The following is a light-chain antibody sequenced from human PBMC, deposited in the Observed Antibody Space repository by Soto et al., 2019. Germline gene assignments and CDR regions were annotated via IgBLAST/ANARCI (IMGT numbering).Light chain of an antibody. CDR1: QSLSRNY. Sequence: EIVLTQSPGTLSLSPGERATLSCRASQSLSRNYLAWYQQKPGQAPRRLIFGAFIRATGIPDRFSGSGSGTDFTITISRLEPEDFAVYYCQQYDNSPITFGQGTRLEIK. J-gene: IGKJ5*01. CDR3: QQYDNSPIT. V-gene: IGKV3-20*01. CDR2: GAF.